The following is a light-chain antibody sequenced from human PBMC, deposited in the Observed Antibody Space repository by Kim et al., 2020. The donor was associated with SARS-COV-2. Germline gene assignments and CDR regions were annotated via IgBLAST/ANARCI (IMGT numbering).Light chain of an antibody. J-gene: IGKJ1*01. CDR3: QQYNSYWT. Sequence: SASVGDRVTITCRASQSISSWLARYQQKPGKAPNLLIYDASSLEGGVPSRFSGSGSGTEFTLTISSLQPEDSATYYCQQYNSYWTFGQGTKVDIK. CDR1: QSISSW. CDR2: DAS. V-gene: IGKV1-5*01.